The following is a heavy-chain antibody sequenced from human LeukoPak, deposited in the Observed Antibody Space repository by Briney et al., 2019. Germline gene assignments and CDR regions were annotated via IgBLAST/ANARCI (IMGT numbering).Heavy chain of an antibody. D-gene: IGHD6-19*01. CDR1: GYTFTTYD. Sequence: ASVKVSCMASGYTFTTYDINWVWLNPNSGNTGYTQKFQGRVTMTRNTSISTAYMELSSLRSEDTAVYYCARGRGSGHKENWFDPWGQGTLVTVSS. CDR2: LNPNSGNT. CDR3: ARGRGSGHKENWFDP. J-gene: IGHJ5*02. V-gene: IGHV1-8*01.